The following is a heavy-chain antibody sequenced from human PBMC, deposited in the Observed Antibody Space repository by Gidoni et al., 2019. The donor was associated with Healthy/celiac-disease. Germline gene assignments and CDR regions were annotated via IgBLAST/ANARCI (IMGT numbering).Heavy chain of an antibody. Sequence: QVQLVQSGAEVKKPGASVKVSCKASGYTFPGYYMHWVRQAPGQGLEWMGWINPNSGGTNYAQKFQGWVTMTRDTSISTAYMELSRLRSDDTAVYYCARGHCSSTSCYGNDAFDIWGQGTMVTVSS. CDR2: INPNSGGT. D-gene: IGHD2-2*01. J-gene: IGHJ3*02. CDR1: GYTFPGYY. V-gene: IGHV1-2*04. CDR3: ARGHCSSTSCYGNDAFDI.